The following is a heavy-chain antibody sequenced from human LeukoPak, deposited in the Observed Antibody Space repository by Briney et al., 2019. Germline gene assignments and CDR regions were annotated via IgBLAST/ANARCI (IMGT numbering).Heavy chain of an antibody. CDR3: ARRSRYAPQFDY. CDR1: GGSISSGDYY. CDR2: IYYSGST. V-gene: IGHV4-30-4*01. D-gene: IGHD6-13*01. J-gene: IGHJ4*02. Sequence: PSETLSLTCTASGGSISSGDYYWSWIRQPPGKGLEWIGYIYYSGSTYCNPSLKSRVTISVDTSKNQFSLKLSSVTAADTAVYYCARRSRYAPQFDYWGQGTLVTVSS.